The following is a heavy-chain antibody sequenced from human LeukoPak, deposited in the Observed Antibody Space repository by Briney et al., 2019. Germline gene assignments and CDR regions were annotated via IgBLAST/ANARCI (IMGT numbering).Heavy chain of an antibody. J-gene: IGHJ4*02. CDR3: AREPAFGKLSFFDY. D-gene: IGHD3-10*01. Sequence: PSETLSLTCAVYGGSFSGYYWSWIRQPPGKGLEWIGEINHSGSTNYNPSLKSRVTISVDTSKNQFSLKLSSVTAADTAVYYCAREPAFGKLSFFDYWGQGTLVTVSS. V-gene: IGHV4-34*01. CDR2: INHSGST. CDR1: GGSFSGYY.